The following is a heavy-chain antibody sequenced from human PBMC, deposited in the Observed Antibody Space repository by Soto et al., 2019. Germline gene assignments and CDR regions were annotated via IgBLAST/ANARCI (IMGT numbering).Heavy chain of an antibody. V-gene: IGHV3-30*04. Sequence: GGSLRLSCAASGFTFSSYAMHWVRQAPGKGLEWVAVISYDGSNKYYADSVKGRFTISRDNSKNTLYLQMNSLRAEDTAVYYCARDPRRQQLAYYFDYWGQGTLVTVSS. D-gene: IGHD6-13*01. CDR1: GFTFSSYA. CDR2: ISYDGSNK. CDR3: ARDPRRQQLAYYFDY. J-gene: IGHJ4*02.